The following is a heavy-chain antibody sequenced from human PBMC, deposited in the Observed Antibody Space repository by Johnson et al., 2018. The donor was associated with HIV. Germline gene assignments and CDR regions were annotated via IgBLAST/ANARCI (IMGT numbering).Heavy chain of an antibody. CDR2: INWNGGSI. CDR3: ARDLAYNSRWTGAFDI. D-gene: IGHD6-13*01. CDR1: GFIIDDYG. V-gene: IGHV3-20*04. Sequence: VQLVESGGGVVQPGGSLRLSCAASGFIIDDYGMSWVRQAPGKGLEWVSGINWNGGSIGYADSVKGRVTISRDNPKNTVYLHMNNLRAEDTAVYYCARDLAYNSRWTGAFDIWGQGTMVTVSS. J-gene: IGHJ3*02.